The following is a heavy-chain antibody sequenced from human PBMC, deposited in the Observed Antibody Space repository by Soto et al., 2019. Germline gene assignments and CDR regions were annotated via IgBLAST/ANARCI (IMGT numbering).Heavy chain of an antibody. CDR3: ARSKGYQLLYYYYYGMDV. Sequence: SETLSLTCTVSGGSISSGDYYWSWIRQPPGKGLEWIGYIYYSGSTYYNPSLKSRVTISVDTSKNQFSLKLSSVTAADTAVYYCARSKGYQLLYYYYYGMDVWGQGTTVTV. V-gene: IGHV4-30-4*01. J-gene: IGHJ6*02. D-gene: IGHD2-2*01. CDR2: IYYSGST. CDR1: GGSISSGDYY.